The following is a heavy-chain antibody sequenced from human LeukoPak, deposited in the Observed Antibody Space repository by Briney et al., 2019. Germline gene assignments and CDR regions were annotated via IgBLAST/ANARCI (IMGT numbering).Heavy chain of an antibody. CDR2: IIPIFGTA. D-gene: IGHD2-2*01. V-gene: IGHV1-69*05. J-gene: IGHJ5*02. CDR3: AVGYCSSCNWFDP. Sequence: SVKVSCKASGGTFSSYAISWVRQAPGQGLEWMGRIIPIFGTANYAQKFQGRVTITTDESTSTAYMELSSLRSEDTAVYYCAVGYCSSCNWFDPWGQGTLVTVSS. CDR1: GGTFSSYA.